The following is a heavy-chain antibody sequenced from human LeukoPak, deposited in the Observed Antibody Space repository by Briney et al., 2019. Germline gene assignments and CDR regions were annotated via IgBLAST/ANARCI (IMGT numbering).Heavy chain of an antibody. CDR2: ISYDGSNK. V-gene: IGHV3-30*18. CDR1: GFTFSTYG. D-gene: IGHD6-19*01. CDR3: AKDRWAVAGFDY. J-gene: IGHJ4*02. Sequence: PGGSLRLPCAASGFTFSTYGMHWVRQAPGKGLEWVTLISYDGSNKYYADSVKGRFTISRDNSKNTLYLQMDSLRVEDTAVYYCAKDRWAVAGFDYWGQGTLVTVSS.